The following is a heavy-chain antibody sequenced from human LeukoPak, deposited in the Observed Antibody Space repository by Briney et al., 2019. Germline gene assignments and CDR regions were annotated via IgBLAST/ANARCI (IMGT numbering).Heavy chain of an antibody. D-gene: IGHD2-2*01. J-gene: IGHJ5*02. Sequence: GASVKVSCKASGGTFSNSTISWVRQAPGQGLEWMGRIIPILAIANYAQKFRGRVTITADKSTSTAYMELSSLKSEDTAVYVCARGRCSSTSCPSFLDSFDPWGQGTLVTVSS. CDR3: ARGRCSSTSCPSFLDSFDP. CDR2: IIPILAIA. V-gene: IGHV1-69*02. CDR1: GGTFSNST.